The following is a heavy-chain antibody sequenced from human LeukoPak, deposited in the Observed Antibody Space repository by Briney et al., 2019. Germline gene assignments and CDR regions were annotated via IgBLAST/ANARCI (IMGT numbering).Heavy chain of an antibody. Sequence: GGSLRLSCAASGFPFSSYSMNWVRQAPGKGPEWVAYISGSSTITYYADSVRGRFTISRDNAENSLYLQMNSLRAEDTAVYYCARDPIVTTIQRFDYWGRGTLVTVSS. V-gene: IGHV3-48*01. D-gene: IGHD5-12*01. CDR1: GFPFSSYS. CDR2: ISGSSTIT. J-gene: IGHJ4*02. CDR3: ARDPIVTTIQRFDY.